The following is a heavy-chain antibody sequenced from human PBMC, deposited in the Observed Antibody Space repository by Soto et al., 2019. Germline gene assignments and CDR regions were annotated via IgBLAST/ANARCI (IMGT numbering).Heavy chain of an antibody. D-gene: IGHD5-18*01. J-gene: IGHJ4*02. CDR2: VTVTGGST. CDR3: ARAREPEYSSAIFFDI. V-gene: IGHV3-23*01. Sequence: PGGSLRLARAASAISFNTYGVTWVRQAPRKGLEWVSTVTVTGGSTYYASSVKGRFTISRDISTDMVYLQMSSLTDEDTAVYYCARAREPEYSSAIFFDIWGQGALVTVSS. CDR1: AISFNTYG.